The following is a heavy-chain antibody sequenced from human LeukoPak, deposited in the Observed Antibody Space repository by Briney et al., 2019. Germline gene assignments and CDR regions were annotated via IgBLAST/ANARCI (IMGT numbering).Heavy chain of an antibody. Sequence: KPSETLSLTCAVPGYSISSGYYWGWIRQPPGKGLEWIGSIYHSGSTYYNPSLKSRVTISVDTSKNQFSLKLSSVTAADTAVYYCARLDSGWSTDFDYWGQGTLVTVSS. CDR1: GYSISSGYY. CDR2: IYHSGST. J-gene: IGHJ4*02. CDR3: ARLDSGWSTDFDY. V-gene: IGHV4-38-2*01. D-gene: IGHD6-19*01.